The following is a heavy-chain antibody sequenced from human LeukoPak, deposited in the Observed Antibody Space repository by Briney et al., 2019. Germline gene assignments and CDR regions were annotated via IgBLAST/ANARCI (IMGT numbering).Heavy chain of an antibody. CDR1: GFTFSSYE. CDR3: VYSSGWYGGLFDY. CDR2: ISSSGSTI. D-gene: IGHD6-19*01. Sequence: PGGTLRLSCAASGFTFSSYEMNWVRQAPGKGLEWVSYISSSGSTIYYADSVKGRFTISRDNAKNSLYLQMNSLRAEDTAVYCCVYSSGWYGGLFDYWGQGTLVTVSS. V-gene: IGHV3-48*03. J-gene: IGHJ4*02.